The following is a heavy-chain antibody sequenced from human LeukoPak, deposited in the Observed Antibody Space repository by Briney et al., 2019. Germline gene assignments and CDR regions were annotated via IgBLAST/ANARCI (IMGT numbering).Heavy chain of an antibody. D-gene: IGHD3-16*01. CDR3: ARDLVPNFGPFDY. CDR1: GFTFSSYA. V-gene: IGHV3-21*01. CDR2: ISSSSSYI. Sequence: GGSLRLSCAASGFTFSSYAMSWVRQAPGKGLEWVSSISSSSSYIYYADSVKGRFTISRDNAKNSLYLQMNSLRAEDTAVYYCARDLVPNFGPFDYWGQGTLVTVSS. J-gene: IGHJ4*02.